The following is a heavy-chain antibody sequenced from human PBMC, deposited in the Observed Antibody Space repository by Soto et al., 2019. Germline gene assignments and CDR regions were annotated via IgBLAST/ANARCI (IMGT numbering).Heavy chain of an antibody. V-gene: IGHV3-30-3*01. CDR3: TTGVRDSSGSMRLYYYYDMDV. Sequence: QVQLVESGGGVVQPGRSLRLSCAASGFTFSSYTLHWVRQAPGKGLEWVAVMSYDGNNEYYADSVKGRFTISRDTSKNTLYLQMNSLKTEDTAVYYCTTGVRDSSGSMRLYYYYDMDVWGQGTTVTVSS. CDR2: MSYDGNNE. CDR1: GFTFSSYT. D-gene: IGHD3-22*01. J-gene: IGHJ6*02.